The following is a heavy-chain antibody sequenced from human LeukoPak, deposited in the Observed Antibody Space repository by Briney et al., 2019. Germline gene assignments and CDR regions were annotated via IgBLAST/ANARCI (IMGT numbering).Heavy chain of an antibody. CDR2: INHSGST. J-gene: IGHJ1*01. V-gene: IGHV4-34*01. CDR3: ARGGYDILTGYKYFQH. CDR1: GGSFSGYY. D-gene: IGHD3-9*01. Sequence: SETLSLTCAVYGGSFSGYYWSWIRQPPGKGLEWIGEINHSGSTNYNPSLKSRVTISVDTSKNQFSLKLSSVTAADTAVYYCARGGYDILTGYKYFQHWGQGTLVTASS.